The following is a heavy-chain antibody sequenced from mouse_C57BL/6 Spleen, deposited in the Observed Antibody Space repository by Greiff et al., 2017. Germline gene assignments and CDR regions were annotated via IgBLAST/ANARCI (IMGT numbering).Heavy chain of an antibody. D-gene: IGHD2-3*01. Sequence: VQLQQSGAELVRPGASVKLSCKASGYTFTDYYINWVKQRPGQGLEWIARLYPGSGNTYYNEKFKGKATLTAEKSSSTAYMQLSSLTSEDSAVYFCARGDGYSGAMDYWGQGTSVTVSS. J-gene: IGHJ4*01. CDR2: LYPGSGNT. CDR3: ARGDGYSGAMDY. CDR1: GYTFTDYY. V-gene: IGHV1-76*01.